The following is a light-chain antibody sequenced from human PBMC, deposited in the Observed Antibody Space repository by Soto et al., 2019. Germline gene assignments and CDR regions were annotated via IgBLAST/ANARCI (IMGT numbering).Light chain of an antibody. CDR3: QTWDTGARVV. CDR1: SGHSSYA. CDR2: LSSDGSH. J-gene: IGLJ2*01. Sequence: QLVLTQSPSASASLGASVKLTCTLSSGHSSYAIAWHQQQPEKGPRYLMKLSSDGSHSKGDGIPDRFSGSSSGAERNLTISSLQSEDEADYYCQTWDTGARVVFGGGTKLTVL. V-gene: IGLV4-69*01.